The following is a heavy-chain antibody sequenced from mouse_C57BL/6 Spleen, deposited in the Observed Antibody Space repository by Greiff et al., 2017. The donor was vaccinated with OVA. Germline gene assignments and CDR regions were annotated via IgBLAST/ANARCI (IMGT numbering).Heavy chain of an antibody. J-gene: IGHJ1*03. Sequence: EVKLLESGPELVKPGASVKMSCKASGYTFTDYNMHWVKQSHGKSLEWIGYINPNNGGTSYNQKFKGKATLTVNKSSSTAYMELRSLTSEDSAVYYCEVFDGRYFDVWGTGTTVTVSS. CDR2: INPNNGGT. CDR3: EVFDGRYFDV. V-gene: IGHV1-22*01. CDR1: GYTFTDYN.